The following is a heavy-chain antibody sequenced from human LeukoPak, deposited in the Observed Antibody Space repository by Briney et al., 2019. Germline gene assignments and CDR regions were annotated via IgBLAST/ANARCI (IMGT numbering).Heavy chain of an antibody. CDR2: IRYDGSNI. CDR3: AKDTLRYFNWATHGYDY. V-gene: IGHV3-30*02. Sequence: GGSLRLSCAASGFTFSSYAMHWVRQAPGKGLEWVAFIRYDGSNIYYADSVKGRFTISRDNSKNTLYLQMNSLRAEDTAVYYCAKDTLRYFNWATHGYDYWGQGTLVTVSS. J-gene: IGHJ4*02. CDR1: GFTFSSYA. D-gene: IGHD3-9*01.